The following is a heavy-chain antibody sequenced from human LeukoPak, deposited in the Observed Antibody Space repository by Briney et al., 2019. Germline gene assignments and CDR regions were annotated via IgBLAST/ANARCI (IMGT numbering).Heavy chain of an antibody. V-gene: IGHV3-30*18. CDR3: AKMVAYCGGDCYSAEYFQH. D-gene: IGHD2-21*02. J-gene: IGHJ1*01. Sequence: GGSLRLSCAASGFTFSSYGMHWVRQAPGKGLEWVAVISYDGSNKYYADSVKGRFTISRDNSKNMLYLQMNSLRAEDTAVYYCAKMVAYCGGDCYSAEYFQHWGQGTLVTVSS. CDR1: GFTFSSYG. CDR2: ISYDGSNK.